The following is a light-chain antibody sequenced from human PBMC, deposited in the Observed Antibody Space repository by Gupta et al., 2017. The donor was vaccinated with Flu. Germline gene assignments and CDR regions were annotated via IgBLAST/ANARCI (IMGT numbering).Light chain of an antibody. J-gene: IGLJ3*02. V-gene: IGLV1-44*01. CDR2: NNN. Sequence: SNIGTNVVSLYQQLPRTSPKLLIYNNNQRPSGVPDRFSGSKSGTSASLAISGLQSEDEAEYYCAAWDDSLNGLWVFGGGTKLTVL. CDR1: SNIGTNV. CDR3: AAWDDSLNGLWV.